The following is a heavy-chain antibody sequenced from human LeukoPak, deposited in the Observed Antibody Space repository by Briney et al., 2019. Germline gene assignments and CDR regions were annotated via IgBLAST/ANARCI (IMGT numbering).Heavy chain of an antibody. CDR1: GFTFSSYG. CDR2: ISYDGSNK. J-gene: IGHJ4*02. V-gene: IGHV3-30*18. Sequence: PGRSLRLSCAASGFTFSSYGMHWVRQAPGKGLEWVAVISYDGSNKYYADSVKGRFTISRDNSKNTLYLQMNSLRAEDTAVYYCANLWDSSGYPNFDYRGQGTLVTVSS. CDR3: ANLWDSSGYPNFDY. D-gene: IGHD3-22*01.